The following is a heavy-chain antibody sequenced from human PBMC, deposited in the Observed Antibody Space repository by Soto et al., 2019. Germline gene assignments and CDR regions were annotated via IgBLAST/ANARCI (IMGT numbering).Heavy chain of an antibody. CDR1: GYTFTSYD. D-gene: IGHD3-22*01. J-gene: IGHJ6*02. CDR2: MNPNSGNT. Sequence: ASVKVSCKASGYTFTSYDINWVRQATGQGLEWMGWMNPNSGNTGYAQKFQGRVTMTRNTSISTAYMELSSLRSEDTAVYYCATETMIVVVPTNAMDVWGQGTTVTVSS. V-gene: IGHV1-8*01. CDR3: ATETMIVVVPTNAMDV.